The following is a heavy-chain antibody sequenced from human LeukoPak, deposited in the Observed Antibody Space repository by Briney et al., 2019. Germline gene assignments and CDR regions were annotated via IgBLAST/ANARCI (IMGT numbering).Heavy chain of an antibody. Sequence: PSETLSLTCTVSGGSISSYYWSWIRQPPGKGLEWIGYIYYSGSTNYNPSLKSRVTISVDTSKNQFSLKLSSVTAADTAVCYCARVSITIFGVAFDYWGQGTLATVSS. V-gene: IGHV4-59*01. J-gene: IGHJ4*02. CDR1: GGSISSYY. CDR2: IYYSGST. CDR3: ARVSITIFGVAFDY. D-gene: IGHD3-3*01.